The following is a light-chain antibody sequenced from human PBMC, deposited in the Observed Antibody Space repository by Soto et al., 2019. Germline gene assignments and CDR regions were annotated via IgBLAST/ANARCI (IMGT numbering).Light chain of an antibody. CDR3: QQRSNWPT. Sequence: PGERATLSCRASQSVSSYLAWYQQKPGQAPRLLIYDASNRATGIPARFSGSGSGTDFTLTISSLEPEDFAVYYCQQRSNWPTFGQGTKVE. CDR1: QSVSSY. J-gene: IGKJ1*01. CDR2: DAS. V-gene: IGKV3-11*01.